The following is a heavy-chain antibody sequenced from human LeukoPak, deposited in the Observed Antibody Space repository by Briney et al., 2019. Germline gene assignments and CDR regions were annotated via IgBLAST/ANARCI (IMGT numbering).Heavy chain of an antibody. Sequence: KTGGSLRLSCAASGFTFTTYSMTWVRQAPGKGLEWASSISSSGTYTYYADSLKGRFTISRDNGKSSLFLQMNSLRAEDTAIYYCARDQYGDYSLDYWGQGTLVTVSS. V-gene: IGHV3-21*01. D-gene: IGHD4-17*01. CDR2: ISSSGTYT. J-gene: IGHJ4*02. CDR1: GFTFTTYS. CDR3: ARDQYGDYSLDY.